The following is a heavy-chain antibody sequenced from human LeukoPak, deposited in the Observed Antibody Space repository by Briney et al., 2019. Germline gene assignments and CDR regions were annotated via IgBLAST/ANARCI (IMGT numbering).Heavy chain of an antibody. D-gene: IGHD2-2*01. J-gene: IGHJ6*02. CDR1: GYIFTSYW. CDR3: ARQAFCSSTSCYYYGMDV. CDR2: IYPGDSDT. V-gene: IGHV5-51*01. Sequence: GESLKISCKGSGYIFTSYWIGWVRQMPGKGLEWMGIIYPGDSDTRYSPSFQGQVTISADKSISTAYLQWSSLKASDTAMYYCARQAFCSSTSCYYYGMDVWGQGTTVTVSS.